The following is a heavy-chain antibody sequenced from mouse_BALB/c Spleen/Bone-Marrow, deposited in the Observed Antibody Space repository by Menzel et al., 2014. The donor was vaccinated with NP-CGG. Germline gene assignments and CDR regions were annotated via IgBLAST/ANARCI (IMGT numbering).Heavy chain of an antibody. V-gene: IGHV1S81*02. CDR3: TRENYGFAY. Sequence: QVQLQQSEAELVKPGASVKLSCKASGYTFTSYYMYWVKQRPGQGLEWIGEINPSNGGTNFNEKFKSKATLTVDKSSSTAYMQFSSLTSEDSAVYYCTRENYGFAYWGQGTLVTVSA. CDR1: GYTFTSYY. D-gene: IGHD1-1*02. CDR2: INPSNGGT. J-gene: IGHJ3*01.